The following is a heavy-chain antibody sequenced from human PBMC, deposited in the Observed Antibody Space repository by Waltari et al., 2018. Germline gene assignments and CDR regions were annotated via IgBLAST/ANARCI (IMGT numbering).Heavy chain of an antibody. CDR3: TKAPLTSVTTWTF. J-gene: IGHJ4*02. CDR1: GFTFSAYA. D-gene: IGHD4-17*01. CDR2: ISNSGDGVT. Sequence: EVQLLESGGGLVQPGGSLRLSCTGSGFTFSAYAMAWVRQAPGKGLQWVSAISNSGDGVTFYAASVKGRFVISRDNSKNTLYLQMNSLRHDDTAFYYCTKAPLTSVTTWTFWGLGTLVTVSS. V-gene: IGHV3-23*01.